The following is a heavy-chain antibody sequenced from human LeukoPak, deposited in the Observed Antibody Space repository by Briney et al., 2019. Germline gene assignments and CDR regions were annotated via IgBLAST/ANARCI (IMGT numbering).Heavy chain of an antibody. V-gene: IGHV1-46*01. J-gene: IGHJ6*03. CDR1: GYTFASYY. CDR2: INPSGGSI. Sequence: ASVKVSCKASGYTFASYYMHWVRQAPGQGLEGMGIINPSGGSISYAQKLQGRVTMTRDMSTSTVYMELSSLSSDDTAVYYCARDLRKEEIDYFYYYMDVWGKGTTVIVSS. CDR3: ARDLRKEEIDYFYYYMDV.